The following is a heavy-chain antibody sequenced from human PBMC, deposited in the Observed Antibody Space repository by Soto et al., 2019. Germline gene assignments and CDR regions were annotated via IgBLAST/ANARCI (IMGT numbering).Heavy chain of an antibody. CDR1: GGTFSSYA. D-gene: IGHD6-19*01. CDR2: IIPIFGTA. CDR3: ARHYPRTDEGSGWYLSEYYFDY. V-gene: IGHV1-69*01. J-gene: IGHJ4*02. Sequence: QVQLVQSGAEVKKPGSSVKVSCKASGGTFSSYAISWMRQAPGQGLEWMGGIIPIFGTANYAQKFQGRVTITADESTSTAYMELSSLRSEDTAVYYCARHYPRTDEGSGWYLSEYYFDYWGQGTLVTVSS.